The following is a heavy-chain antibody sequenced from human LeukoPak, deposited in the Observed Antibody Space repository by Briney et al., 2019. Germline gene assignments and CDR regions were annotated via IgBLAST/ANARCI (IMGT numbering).Heavy chain of an antibody. CDR1: GGSISSYY. J-gene: IGHJ4*02. CDR3: ARDSGISGRTDY. D-gene: IGHD3-10*01. V-gene: IGHV4-59*06. CDR2: INYSGTT. Sequence: SETLSLTCTVSGGSISSYYWSWIRQHRGKGLEWIGYINYSGTTYFNPSLKGRVTMSVDTSKNQFSLKLSSVTAADTAVYYCARDSGISGRTDYWGQGTLVTVSS.